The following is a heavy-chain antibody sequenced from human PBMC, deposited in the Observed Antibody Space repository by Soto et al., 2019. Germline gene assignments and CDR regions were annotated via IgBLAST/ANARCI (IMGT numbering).Heavy chain of an antibody. Sequence: EVQLVESGGGLVQPGGSLRLSCAASGFTFSSYWMHWVRQVPGKGPVWVSRIHNDERSTAYADSVKGRFTISRDNAKNTLYLEMSSLRAEDTAVYYCARGSSGSYYKDFYYGMDVWGQGTTITVSS. CDR2: IHNDERST. J-gene: IGHJ6*02. CDR1: GFTFSSYW. V-gene: IGHV3-74*01. CDR3: ARGSSGSYYKDFYYGMDV. D-gene: IGHD3-10*01.